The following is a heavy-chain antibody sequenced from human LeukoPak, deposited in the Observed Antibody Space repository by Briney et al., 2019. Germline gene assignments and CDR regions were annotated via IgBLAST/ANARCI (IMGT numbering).Heavy chain of an antibody. CDR3: ARANRVSLYYFDY. Sequence: PSETLSLTCTVSGVSISSSNSYWGWIRQPPGKGLEWIGSIYYSGNTYYNASLKSQVSISIDTSKNQFSLRLTSVTSADTAVYYCARANRVSLYYFDYWGQGTLVTVSS. CDR2: IYYSGNT. J-gene: IGHJ4*02. V-gene: IGHV4-39*01. D-gene: IGHD5/OR15-5a*01. CDR1: GVSISSSNSY.